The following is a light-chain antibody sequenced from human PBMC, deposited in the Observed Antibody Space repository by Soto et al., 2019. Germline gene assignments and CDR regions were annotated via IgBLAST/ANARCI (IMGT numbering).Light chain of an antibody. Sequence: QSVLTQPPSASGTPGQRVTISCSGSSSNIGSNDAFWYQQLPGTAPKLLIYRSNQRPSGVSDRFSGSRSGTSASLAISGLRSEDEDDYYCASWDYSLSGVLFGGGTKLTVL. CDR2: RSN. CDR1: SSNIGSND. J-gene: IGLJ3*02. V-gene: IGLV1-47*01. CDR3: ASWDYSLSGVL.